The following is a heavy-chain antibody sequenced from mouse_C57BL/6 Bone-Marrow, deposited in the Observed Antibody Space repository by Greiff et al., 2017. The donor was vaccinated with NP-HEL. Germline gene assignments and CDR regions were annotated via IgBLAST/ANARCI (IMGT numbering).Heavy chain of an antibody. CDR1: GFSLTSYG. Sequence: VKLMESGPGLVQPSQSLSITCTVSGFSLTSYGVHWVRQSPGKGLEWLGVIWRGGSTDYNAAFMSRLSITKDNSKSQVFFKMNSLQADDTAIYYCAKRAPFDGYYAMDYWGQGTSVTVSS. CDR3: AKRAPFDGYYAMDY. J-gene: IGHJ4*01. V-gene: IGHV2-5*01. CDR2: IWRGGST. D-gene: IGHD2-3*01.